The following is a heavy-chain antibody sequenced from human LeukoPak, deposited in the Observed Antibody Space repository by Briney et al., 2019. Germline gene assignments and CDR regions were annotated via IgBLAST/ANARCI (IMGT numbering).Heavy chain of an antibody. V-gene: IGHV4-34*01. CDR2: INHSGST. J-gene: IGHJ4*02. CDR3: ARADYSNRTRSFDY. CDR1: GGSFSGYY. Sequence: SETLSLTCAVYGGSFSGYYWSWIRQPPGKGLEWIGEINHSGSTNYNPSLKSRVTISVDTSKNQFSLKLSSVTAADTAVYYCARADYSNRTRSFDYWGQGTLVTVSS. D-gene: IGHD4-11*01.